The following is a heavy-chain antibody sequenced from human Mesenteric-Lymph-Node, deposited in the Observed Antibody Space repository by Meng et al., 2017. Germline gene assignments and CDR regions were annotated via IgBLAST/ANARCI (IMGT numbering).Heavy chain of an antibody. CDR3: AKIGSNHQFDL. CDR1: GYTFTVYY. D-gene: IGHD4-11*01. CDR2: INPNTGGI. V-gene: IGHV1-2*06. J-gene: IGHJ4*02. Sequence: QVQLVQSGAEVQKPGASVTVSCKASGYTFTVYYMHWVRQAPGQGLEWMGRINPNTGGINYAQEFQGRVAMTRDTSISTAYMELSRLRTDDTAVYYCAKIGSNHQFDLWGQGTLVTVSS.